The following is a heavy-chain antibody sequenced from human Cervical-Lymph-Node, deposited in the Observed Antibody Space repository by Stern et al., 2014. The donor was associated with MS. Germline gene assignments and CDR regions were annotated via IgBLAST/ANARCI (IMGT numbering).Heavy chain of an antibody. Sequence: QVQLVQSGSELKKPGASVKVSCKGSGYIFSNYAINWVRQAPGQGLEWMGWINTDSGNPTYAPGFTGRYVFCLDTSVSTAYLQISSLKADDTAVYYCARAPAGEQWLVRVAFDFWGQGTLVTVSS. CDR3: ARAPAGEQWLVRVAFDF. CDR1: GYIFSNYA. D-gene: IGHD6-19*01. J-gene: IGHJ4*02. V-gene: IGHV7-4-1*02. CDR2: INTDSGNP.